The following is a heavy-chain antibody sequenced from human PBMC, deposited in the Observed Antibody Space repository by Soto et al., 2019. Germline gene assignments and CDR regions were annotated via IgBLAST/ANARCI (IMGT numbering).Heavy chain of an antibody. CDR1: GFTFSSYA. J-gene: IGHJ6*02. Sequence: EVQLLESGGGLVQPGGSLRLSCAASGFTFSSYAMSWVRQAPGKGLEWVSAISGSGGSTYYADSVKGRFTISRDNSKNTLYLQMNSLRAEDTAVYYCATNDFWSQYYYYGMDVWGQGTTVTVSS. CDR3: ATNDFWSQYYYYGMDV. CDR2: ISGSGGST. D-gene: IGHD3-3*01. V-gene: IGHV3-23*01.